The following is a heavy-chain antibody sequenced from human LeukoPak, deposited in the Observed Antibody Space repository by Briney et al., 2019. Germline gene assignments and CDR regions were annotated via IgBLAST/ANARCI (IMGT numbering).Heavy chain of an antibody. CDR1: GFTFSDYI. J-gene: IGHJ4*02. Sequence: GGSLRLSCAASGFTFSDYILNWVRQAPGKGLEWVSSISTSSAYILYADSVKGRFTISRDNAKNSLYLQMNSLRAEDTALYYCARDLPYYYDSSGYYVKLVNDYWGQGTLVTVSS. V-gene: IGHV3-21*04. D-gene: IGHD3-22*01. CDR2: ISTSSAYI. CDR3: ARDLPYYYDSSGYYVKLVNDY.